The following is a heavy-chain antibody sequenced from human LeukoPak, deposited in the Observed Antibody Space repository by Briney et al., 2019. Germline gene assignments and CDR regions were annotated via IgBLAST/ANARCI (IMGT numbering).Heavy chain of an antibody. Sequence: PSETLSLTCTVSGGSISSSSYYWGWIRQPPGKGLEWIGSIYYSGSTYYNPSLKSRVTISVDTSKNQFSLKLSSVTAADTAVYYCAREFPSGFGVVIIPWGQGTLVTVSS. V-gene: IGHV4-39*07. J-gene: IGHJ5*02. D-gene: IGHD3-3*01. CDR3: AREFPSGFGVVIIP. CDR2: IYYSGST. CDR1: GGSISSSSYY.